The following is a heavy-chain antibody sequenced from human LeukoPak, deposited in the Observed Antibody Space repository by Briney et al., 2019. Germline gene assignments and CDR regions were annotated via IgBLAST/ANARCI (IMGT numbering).Heavy chain of an antibody. CDR1: GGSFSGYY. J-gene: IGHJ4*02. V-gene: IGHV4-34*01. D-gene: IGHD3-22*01. CDR2: INHSGST. Sequence: PSETLSLTCAVYGGSFSGYYWSWIRQPPGKGLEWIGEINHSGSTNYNPSLKSRVTISVDTSKNQFSLKLSSVTAADTAVYYCAIYSYYYDSSGYFDYWGQGTLVTVSS. CDR3: AIYSYYYDSSGYFDY.